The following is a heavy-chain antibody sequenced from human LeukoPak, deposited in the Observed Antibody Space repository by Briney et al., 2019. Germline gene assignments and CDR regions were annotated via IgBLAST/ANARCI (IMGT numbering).Heavy chain of an antibody. CDR1: GFHFSIYA. Sequence: PGGPLSLSCAASGFHFSIYAMIGVPHAPGKALEGVSAISGCGGSTYYADSVKGRFTISRDNAKNTLYLQMNSLRAEDTAVYYCAKWGRYSSGWYTILWGQGTLVTVSS. V-gene: IGHV3-23*01. J-gene: IGHJ4*02. D-gene: IGHD6-19*01. CDR2: ISGCGGST. CDR3: AKWGRYSSGWYTIL.